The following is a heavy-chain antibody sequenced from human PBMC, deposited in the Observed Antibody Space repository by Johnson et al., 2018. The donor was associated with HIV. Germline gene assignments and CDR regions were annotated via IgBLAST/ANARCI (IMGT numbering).Heavy chain of an antibody. D-gene: IGHD6-19*01. J-gene: IGHJ3*01. CDR2: ISWNSGSI. V-gene: IGHV3-9*01. CDR3: AKDKAVASLGNAFDV. CDR1: GFTFDDYA. Sequence: VQLVESGGGLVQPGRSLRLSCAASGFTFDDYAMHWVRQAPGKGLEWVSGISWNSGSIGYADSVKGRFTISRDNSKNTLYLQMNSLRADDTAVYYCAKDKAVASLGNAFDVWGQGAMVTVSS.